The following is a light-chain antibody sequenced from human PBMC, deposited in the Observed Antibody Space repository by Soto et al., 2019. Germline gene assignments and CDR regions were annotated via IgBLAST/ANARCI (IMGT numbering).Light chain of an antibody. CDR3: QQLYSFPLT. J-gene: IGKJ4*01. V-gene: IGKV1-9*01. Sequence: IQLTQSPSSLSTSVGDRVTITCRASQVISKYLAWYQQKPGTAPKLLIYLASTLQGGVPSRFSGSGSGTDFSLTISSLQPEDFATYYCQQLYSFPLTFGGGTKVENK. CDR1: QVISKY. CDR2: LAS.